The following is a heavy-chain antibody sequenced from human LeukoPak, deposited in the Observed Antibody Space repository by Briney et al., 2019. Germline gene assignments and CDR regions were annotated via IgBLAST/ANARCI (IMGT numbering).Heavy chain of an antibody. D-gene: IGHD6-13*01. CDR1: GFIFNNYW. CDR3: ASASSHRIAAGGDY. V-gene: IGHV3-74*01. CDR2: INSDGSSR. J-gene: IGHJ4*02. Sequence: GGSLGLSCAASGFIFNNYWMHWVRQAPGKGLVWVSRINSDGSSRNYADSVKGRFTISRDNAKNTLYLQMNSLRAEDTAVYYRASASSHRIAAGGDYWGQGTLVTVSS.